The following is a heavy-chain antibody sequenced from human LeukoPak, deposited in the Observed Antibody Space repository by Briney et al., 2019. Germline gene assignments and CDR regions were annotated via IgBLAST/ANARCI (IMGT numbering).Heavy chain of an antibody. CDR3: ARVADYASNWFDP. CDR1: GYTFTSYY. J-gene: IGHJ5*02. V-gene: IGHV1-69*13. Sequence: GASVKVSCKASGYTFTSYYMHWVRQAPGQGLEWMGGIIPIFGTANYAQKFQGRVTITADESTSTAYMELSSLRSEDTAVYYCARVADYASNWFDPWGQGTLVTVSS. CDR2: IIPIFGTA. D-gene: IGHD4-17*01.